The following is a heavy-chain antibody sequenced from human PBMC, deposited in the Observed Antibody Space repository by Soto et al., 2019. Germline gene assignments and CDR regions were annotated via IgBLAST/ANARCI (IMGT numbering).Heavy chain of an antibody. J-gene: IGHJ5*02. D-gene: IGHD1-7*01. Sequence: GGSLRLSCADSGFNFSRDWMHWFRQAPWKGLVWVSRINSDGSSTSYADSVKGRFTISRDNAKNTLYLQMNSLRAEDTAVYYCARDRDNWNYNYWFDPWGQGTLVTVSS. CDR1: GFNFSRDW. V-gene: IGHV3-74*01. CDR2: INSDGSST. CDR3: ARDRDNWNYNYWFDP.